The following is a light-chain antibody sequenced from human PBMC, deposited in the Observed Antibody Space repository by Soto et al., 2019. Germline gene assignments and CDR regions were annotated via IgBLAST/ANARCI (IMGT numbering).Light chain of an antibody. Sequence: DIQMTQSPSSLSASVGDRVPISCQASQNINNYLNWSQQKPGRAPKILIYDASNLEAGVPSRFRGSGSGTDFTFTISRLQPEDIATYYCQQYENLPTFGQGTRLEIK. J-gene: IGKJ5*01. CDR3: QQYENLPT. CDR2: DAS. CDR1: QNINNY. V-gene: IGKV1-33*01.